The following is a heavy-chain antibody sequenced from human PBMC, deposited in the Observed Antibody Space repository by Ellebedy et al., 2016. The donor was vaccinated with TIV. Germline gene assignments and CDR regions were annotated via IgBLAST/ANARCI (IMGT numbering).Heavy chain of an antibody. CDR1: GFTFNFYS. J-gene: IGHJ3*02. V-gene: IGHV3-48*02. CDR2: IVGTGTTT. CDR3: ARRGNYLGDAFDI. Sequence: GESLKISXAASGFTFNFYSMNWVRQAAGKGLEWISYIVGTGTTTYYAYSVKGRFTISRDDAKNSLYLHMNSLRDEDTAVYYCARRGNYLGDAFDIWGQGAMVIVSS. D-gene: IGHD1-26*01.